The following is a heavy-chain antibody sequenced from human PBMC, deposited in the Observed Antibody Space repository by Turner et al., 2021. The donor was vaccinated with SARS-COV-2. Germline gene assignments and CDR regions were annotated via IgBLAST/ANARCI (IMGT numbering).Heavy chain of an antibody. CDR3: AKDPGEGSGVYYDFWRSYGMDV. V-gene: IGHV3-30*18. Sequence: QVQLVESGGGVVHPGRSLRPSCAASVSTFSSCGMHWVRQATGKGLEWVAVISYHGSNKYYAESVKGRFTITRDNSKNTLYLQMNSLRAEDTAVYYCAKDPGEGSGVYYDFWRSYGMDVWGQGTTVTVSS. CDR2: ISYHGSNK. D-gene: IGHD3-3*01. CDR1: VSTFSSCG. J-gene: IGHJ6*02.